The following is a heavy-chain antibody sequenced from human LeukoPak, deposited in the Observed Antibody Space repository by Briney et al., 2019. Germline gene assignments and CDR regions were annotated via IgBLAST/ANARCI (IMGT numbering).Heavy chain of an antibody. D-gene: IGHD3-3*01. V-gene: IGHV3-21*01. J-gene: IGHJ4*02. CDR1: GFTFSSYS. CDR3: ARADFWSGHGAPFDY. CDR2: ISSSSSYI. Sequence: GGSLRLSCAASGFTFSSYSMNWVRQAPGKVLEWVSSISSSSSYIYYADSVKGRFTISRDNAKNSLYLQMNSLRAEDTAVYYCARADFWSGHGAPFDYWGQGTLVTVSS.